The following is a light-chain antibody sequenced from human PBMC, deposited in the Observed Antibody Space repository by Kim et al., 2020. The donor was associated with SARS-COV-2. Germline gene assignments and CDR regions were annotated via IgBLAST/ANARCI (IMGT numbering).Light chain of an antibody. V-gene: IGKV3-11*01. CDR2: DAS. CDR3: QQSSNWPIT. CDR1: QSVSNS. Sequence: EIVLTQSPATLSLSPGEGATLSCRASQSVSNSLAWYQQKPGQAPRLLIYDASNRATGIPARFSGSGSGTDFTLTISSLEPEDFAVYYCQQSSNWPITFGGGTKVDIK. J-gene: IGKJ4*01.